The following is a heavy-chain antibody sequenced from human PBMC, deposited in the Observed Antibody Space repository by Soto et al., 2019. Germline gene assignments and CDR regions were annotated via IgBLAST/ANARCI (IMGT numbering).Heavy chain of an antibody. CDR2: INPGRGST. CDR1: GYTFTNYH. J-gene: IGHJ4*02. V-gene: IGHV1-46*01. CDR3: ARISNSLPDY. Sequence: QVQRVQSGAEVKKPGASVKVSCKASGYTFTNYHIHWVRQAAGQGLEWMGIINPGRGSTTYAHKFQGRVTMTRDTSTSTVYMELDSLRSDDTAVYFCARISNSLPDYWGQGTLVTVSS. D-gene: IGHD1-1*01.